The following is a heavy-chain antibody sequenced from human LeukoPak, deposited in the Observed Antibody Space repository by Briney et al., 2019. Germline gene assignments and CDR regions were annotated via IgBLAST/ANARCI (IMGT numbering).Heavy chain of an antibody. J-gene: IGHJ6*03. CDR2: ISGSSGST. V-gene: IGHV3-23*01. CDR3: AKSIAAVYYYYMDV. Sequence: GGSLRLSCAASGFTFSNYAMSWVRQAPGKGLEWVSAISGSSGSTYYADSVKGRFTISRDNSKNTLYLQMNSLRVEGTAVYYCAKSIAAVYYYYMDVWGKGTTVSVSS. CDR1: GFTFSNYA. D-gene: IGHD6-6*01.